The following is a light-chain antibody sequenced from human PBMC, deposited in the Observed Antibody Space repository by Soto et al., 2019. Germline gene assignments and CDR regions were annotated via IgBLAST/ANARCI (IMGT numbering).Light chain of an antibody. CDR1: SSDVGRYKY. CDR3: SSFVIGSSIYG. CDR2: EVS. V-gene: IGLV2-14*01. Sequence: LTQPASVSGSPGQSITISCTGSSSDVGRYKYVSWYQHRPGEAPKLVIYEVSNRPSGVSNRFSGSKSGNTASLTISGLQAEDDADYHCSSFVIGSSIYGVGNGTNVTGL. J-gene: IGLJ1*01.